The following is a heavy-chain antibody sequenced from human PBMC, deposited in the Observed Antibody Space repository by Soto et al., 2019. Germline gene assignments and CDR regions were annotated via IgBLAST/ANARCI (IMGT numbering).Heavy chain of an antibody. D-gene: IGHD3-10*01. J-gene: IGHJ4*02. CDR3: GKLTLWFGEYGSGY. CDR2: ISGSGGST. Sequence: EVQLLESGGGLVQPGGSLRLSCAASGFTFSSYAMSWVRQAPGKGLEWVSAISGSGGSTYYADSVKGRFTISRDNAKKPLSLQMDRLGAEETAVYYCGKLTLWFGEYGSGYWGQGTLVTVSS. CDR1: GFTFSSYA. V-gene: IGHV3-23*01.